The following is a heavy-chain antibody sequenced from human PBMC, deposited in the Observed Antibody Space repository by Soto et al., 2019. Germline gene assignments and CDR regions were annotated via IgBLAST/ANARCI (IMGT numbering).Heavy chain of an antibody. Sequence: SETLSLTCAVSGGSINSGGYSWSWIRQPPGKGLEWIGYIYHSGSTYYNPSLKSRVTISVDRSKNQFSLKLSSVTAADTAVYYCARVPGPWGQGNLVTVSS. CDR1: GGSINSGGYS. V-gene: IGHV4-30-2*01. CDR3: ARVPGP. CDR2: IYHSGST. J-gene: IGHJ5*02.